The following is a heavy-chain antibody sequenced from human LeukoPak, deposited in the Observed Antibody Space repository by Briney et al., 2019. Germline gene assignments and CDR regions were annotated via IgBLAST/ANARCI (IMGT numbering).Heavy chain of an antibody. J-gene: IGHJ4*02. CDR1: GYTFTNYG. Sequence: ASVKVSCKASGYTFTNYGISWVWQAPGQGLEWMGWISAYNGNTNYAQNLQGRVTVTTDTSTSTAYMELRSLRSDDTAVYYCARSKGGGYGDHYLSPNWGQGTLVTVSS. D-gene: IGHD4-17*01. CDR3: ARSKGGGYGDHYLSPN. V-gene: IGHV1-18*01. CDR2: ISAYNGNT.